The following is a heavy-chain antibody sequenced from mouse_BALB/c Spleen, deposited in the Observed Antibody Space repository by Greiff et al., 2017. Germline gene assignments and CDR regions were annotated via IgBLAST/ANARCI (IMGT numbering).Heavy chain of an antibody. CDR3: ARGEASDY. V-gene: IGHV3-6*02. CDR1: GYSITSGYY. J-gene: IGHJ2*01. Sequence: EVQLQQSGPGLVKPSQSLSLTCSVTGYSITSGYYWNWIRQFPGNKLEWMGYISYDGSNNYNPSLKNRISITRDTSKNQFFLKLNSVTTEDTATYYCARGEASDYWGQGTTLTVSS. D-gene: IGHD6-1*01. CDR2: ISYDGSN.